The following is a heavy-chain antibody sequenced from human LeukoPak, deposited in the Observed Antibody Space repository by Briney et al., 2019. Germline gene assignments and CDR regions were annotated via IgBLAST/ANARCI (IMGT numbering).Heavy chain of an antibody. CDR1: GYTFTSYG. Sequence: ASVKVSCKASGYTFTSYGISWVRQAPGQGLEWMGWISAYNGKTNYAQKLQGRVTMTTDTSTSTAYMELRSLRSDDTAVYYCARDRVGATMEDFDYWGQGTLVTVSS. D-gene: IGHD1-26*01. J-gene: IGHJ4*02. CDR2: ISAYNGKT. CDR3: ARDRVGATMEDFDY. V-gene: IGHV1-18*01.